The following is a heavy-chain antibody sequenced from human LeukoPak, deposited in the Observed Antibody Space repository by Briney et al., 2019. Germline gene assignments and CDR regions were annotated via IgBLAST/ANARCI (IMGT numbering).Heavy chain of an antibody. V-gene: IGHV1-69*13. D-gene: IGHD3-10*01. CDR2: IIPIFGTA. Sequence: GASVKVSCKASGGTFSSYAISWVRQAPGQGLEWMGGIIPIFGTANYAQEFQGRLTITADESTSTAYMELSSLRSEDTAVYYCARPYGSGSYFYFDYWGQGTLVTVSS. CDR3: ARPYGSGSYFYFDY. CDR1: GGTFSSYA. J-gene: IGHJ4*02.